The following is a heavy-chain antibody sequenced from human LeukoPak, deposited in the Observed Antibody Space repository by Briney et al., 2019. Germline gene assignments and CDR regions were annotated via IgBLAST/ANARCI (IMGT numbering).Heavy chain of an antibody. CDR3: ARDKSSDY. V-gene: IGHV4-59*01. CDR2: IYYSGST. CDR1: GGSISSYY. D-gene: IGHD6-6*01. Sequence: SETLSLTCTVSGGSISSYYWSWIRQPPGKGLEWIGYIYYSGSTNYNPSLQSRVTISIDTSRNQFSLELRSVTVADTAVYYCARDKSSDYWGQGTLVTVSS. J-gene: IGHJ4*02.